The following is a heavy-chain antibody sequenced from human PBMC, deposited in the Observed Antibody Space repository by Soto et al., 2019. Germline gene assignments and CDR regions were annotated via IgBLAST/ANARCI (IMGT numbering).Heavy chain of an antibody. D-gene: IGHD1-26*01. CDR1: GYTFTSYG. CDR3: ARDRLGATGDY. CDR2: ISAYNTNT. Sequence: ASVKVSCKASGYTFTSYGISWVRQAPGQGLEWMGWISAYNTNTNYAQKLQCRVTMTTDTSTSTSYMELRSLRSDDTAVYFCARDRLGATGDYWVQGTMVAVSS. V-gene: IGHV1-18*01. J-gene: IGHJ4*02.